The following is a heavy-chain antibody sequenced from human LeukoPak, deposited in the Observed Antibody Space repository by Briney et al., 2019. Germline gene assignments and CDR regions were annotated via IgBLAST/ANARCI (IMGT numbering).Heavy chain of an antibody. CDR3: ARSPYYYDSSGPGPDDAFDI. V-gene: IGHV4-30-2*01. J-gene: IGHJ3*02. CDR1: GGSIIVAAYS. D-gene: IGHD3-22*01. Sequence: SETLSLTCAVSGGSIIVAAYSWSWIRQPPGKGLEWIGYIYHTGRTYSNPSLKSRVTISVDKSKNQFSLKLSSVTAADTAVYYCARSPYYYDSSGPGPDDAFDIWGQGTMVTVSS. CDR2: IYHTGRT.